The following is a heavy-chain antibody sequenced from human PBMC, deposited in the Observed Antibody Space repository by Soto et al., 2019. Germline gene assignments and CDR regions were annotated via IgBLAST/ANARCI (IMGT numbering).Heavy chain of an antibody. V-gene: IGHV4-34*01. CDR3: ARVLRVSITMVRGVSGYFDY. CDR1: GGSFSGYY. CDR2: INHSGST. D-gene: IGHD3-10*01. Sequence: PSETLSLTCAVYGGSFSGYYWSWIRQPPGKGLEWIGEINHSGSTNYNPSLKSRVTISVDTSKNQFSLKLSSVTAADTAVYYCARVLRVSITMVRGVSGYFDYWGQGTLVTVSS. J-gene: IGHJ4*02.